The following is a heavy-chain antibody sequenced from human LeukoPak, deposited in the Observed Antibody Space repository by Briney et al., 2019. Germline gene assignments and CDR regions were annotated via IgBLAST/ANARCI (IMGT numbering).Heavy chain of an antibody. CDR3: ARTIPPSYGHDY. CDR2: IYYSGST. D-gene: IGHD5-18*01. J-gene: IGHJ4*02. CDR1: GGSISSSSYY. V-gene: IGHV4-39*07. Sequence: PSETLSLTCTVSGGSISSSSYYWGWIRQPPGKGLEWIGSIYYSGSTYYNPSLKSRVTISVDTSKSQFSLKLNSVTAADTAVYYCARTIPPSYGHDYWGQGTLVTVSS.